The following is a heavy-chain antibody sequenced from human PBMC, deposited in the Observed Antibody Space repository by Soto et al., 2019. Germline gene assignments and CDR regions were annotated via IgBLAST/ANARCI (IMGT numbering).Heavy chain of an antibody. CDR1: GFTFSSYW. CDR3: ARVGPVRVSRHIAVAGSVWFDP. D-gene: IGHD6-19*01. V-gene: IGHV3-74*01. J-gene: IGHJ5*02. CDR2: INSDGSST. Sequence: GGSLRLSCAASGFTFSSYWMHWVRQAPGKGLVWVSRINSDGSSTSYADSVKGRFTISRDNAKNTLYLQMNSLRAEDTAVYYCARVGPVRVSRHIAVAGSVWFDPWGQGTLVTVSS.